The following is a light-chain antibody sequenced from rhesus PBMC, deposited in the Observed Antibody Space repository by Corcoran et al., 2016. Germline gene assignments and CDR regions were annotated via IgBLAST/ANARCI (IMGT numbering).Light chain of an antibody. CDR1: QGISNF. CDR3: LQYNSDPFT. V-gene: IGKV1-43*02. CDR2: DAS. J-gene: IGKJ3*01. Sequence: DIQMTQSPSSLSASVGDRVTITCRASQGISNFLSWYQQKPGKAPKLLIYDASTLQGGVPSRFSGSGSGTDVTLTISSLQPEDFATDYCLQYNSDPFTFGPGTKLDIK.